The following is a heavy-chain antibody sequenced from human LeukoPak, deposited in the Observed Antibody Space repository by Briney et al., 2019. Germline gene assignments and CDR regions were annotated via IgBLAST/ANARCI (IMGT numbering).Heavy chain of an antibody. CDR2: ISGSGGNT. Sequence: GGSLRLSCAASGFIFSSFAMRWVRQAPGKGLEWVSAISGSGGNTYHADSVKGRFTISRDNAKNSLYLQMSSLRAEDTAVYYCARDGPFSPHYDFWSSYFSAYGMDVWGQGTTVTVSS. V-gene: IGHV3-23*01. CDR3: ARDGPFSPHYDFWSSYFSAYGMDV. CDR1: GFIFSSFA. J-gene: IGHJ6*02. D-gene: IGHD3-3*01.